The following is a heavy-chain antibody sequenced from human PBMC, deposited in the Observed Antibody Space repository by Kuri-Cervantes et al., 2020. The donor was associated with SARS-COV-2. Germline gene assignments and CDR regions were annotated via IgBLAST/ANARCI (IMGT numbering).Heavy chain of an antibody. CDR1: GGTFSSYA. V-gene: IGHV1-69*05. D-gene: IGHD2-2*01. CDR3: ARVGEDIVVVPAAIPYYYYMDV. J-gene: IGHJ6*03. Sequence: SVKVSCKASGGTFSSYAISWVRQAPGQGLEWMGGIIPIFGTANYAQKFQGRVTITTDESTSTAYMELRSLRSDDTAVYYCARVGEDIVVVPAAIPYYYYMDVWGKGTTVTVSS. CDR2: IIPIFGTA.